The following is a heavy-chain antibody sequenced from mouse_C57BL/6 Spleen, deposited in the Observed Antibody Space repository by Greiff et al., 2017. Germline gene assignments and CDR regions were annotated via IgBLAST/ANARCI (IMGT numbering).Heavy chain of an antibody. D-gene: IGHD1-1*02. CDR3: ARDYYCGRWWYFDV. CDR1: GFTFSDYY. CDR2: INYDGSST. Sequence: EVKLMESEGGLVQPGSSMKLSCTASGFTFSDYYMAWVRQVPEKGLEWVANINYDGSSTYYLDSLKSRFIITRYNAKNILYLQMSSLKSEDTATYYYARDYYCGRWWYFDVWGTGTTVTVSS. J-gene: IGHJ1*03. V-gene: IGHV5-16*01.